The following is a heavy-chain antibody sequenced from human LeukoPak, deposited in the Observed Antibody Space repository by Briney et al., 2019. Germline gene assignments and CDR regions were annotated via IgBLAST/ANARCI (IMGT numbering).Heavy chain of an antibody. CDR3: ARDGVVAATGAFDI. D-gene: IGHD2-15*01. CDR1: GGTFSSYA. Sequence: SVKVSCKASGGTFSSYAISWVRQAPGQGLEWMGRIIPILGIANYAQKFQGRVTITADKSTSTAYMELSSLRSEDTAVYYCARDGVVAATGAFDIWGQGTMVTVSS. J-gene: IGHJ3*02. V-gene: IGHV1-69*04. CDR2: IIPILGIA.